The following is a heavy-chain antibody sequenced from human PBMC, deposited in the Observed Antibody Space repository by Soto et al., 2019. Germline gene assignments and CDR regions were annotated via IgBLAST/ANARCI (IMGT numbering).Heavy chain of an antibody. D-gene: IGHD2-2*01. CDR1: GFNFSTYG. J-gene: IGHJ6*02. Sequence: QVQLVESGGAVVQPGRSRRLSCVASGFNFSTYGIHWVRQAPGKGLEWVAVISFDGTNTFEADSVKGRFTISRDNSRNILYLQMNSLRIEDTAVYYCAKDLALYQIGSHYGMDVWGPGTTVTVSS. V-gene: IGHV3-30*18. CDR2: ISFDGTNT. CDR3: AKDLALYQIGSHYGMDV.